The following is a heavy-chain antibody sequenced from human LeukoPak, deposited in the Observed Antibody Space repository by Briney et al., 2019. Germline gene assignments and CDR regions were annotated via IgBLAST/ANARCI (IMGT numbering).Heavy chain of an antibody. Sequence: SQTLSLTCTVSGGSISSGSYYWSWLRQPAGTGLEWIGRIYTSGSTNYNPSLKSRVTISVDTSKNQFSPKLSSVTAADTAVYYCARGYDSSGYYYDNWFDPWGQGTLVTVSS. CDR3: ARGYDSSGYYYDNWFDP. D-gene: IGHD3-22*01. CDR2: IYTSGST. CDR1: GGSISSGSYY. J-gene: IGHJ5*02. V-gene: IGHV4-61*02.